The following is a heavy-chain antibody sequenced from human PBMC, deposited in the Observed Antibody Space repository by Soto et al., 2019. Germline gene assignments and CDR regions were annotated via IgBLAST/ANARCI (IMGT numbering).Heavy chain of an antibody. Sequence: PGGSLRLSCAASGFTFSSYGMHWVRQAPGKGLEWVAVIWYDGSNKYYADSVKGRFTISRDNSKNTLYLQMNSLRAEDTAVYYCARDLADYDILTGYFPGETAYWGQGTLVTVSS. CDR2: IWYDGSNK. V-gene: IGHV3-33*01. J-gene: IGHJ4*02. D-gene: IGHD3-9*01. CDR1: GFTFSSYG. CDR3: ARDLADYDILTGYFPGETAY.